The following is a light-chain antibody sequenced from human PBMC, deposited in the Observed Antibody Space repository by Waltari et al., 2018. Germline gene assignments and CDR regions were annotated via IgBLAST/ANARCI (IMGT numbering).Light chain of an antibody. V-gene: IGKV1-8*01. CDR1: QGISSY. J-gene: IGKJ1*01. CDR3: QQYYSNPAT. Sequence: AIRITQSPSSLPASPGDRVTITCRASQGISSYLAWYQQKPGKAPKVLIYAASTLQSGVPSRFSGSGSGTDFTLTISCLQSEDFAIYYCQQYYSNPATFGQGTKVEIK. CDR2: AAS.